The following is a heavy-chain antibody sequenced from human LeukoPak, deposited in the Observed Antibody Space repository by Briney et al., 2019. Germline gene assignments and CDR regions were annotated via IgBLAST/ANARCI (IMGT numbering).Heavy chain of an antibody. V-gene: IGHV3-48*03. D-gene: IGHD1-26*01. CDR1: GFPFKNFE. J-gene: IGHJ4*02. Sequence: GGSLRLSCAASGFPFKNFEMNWVRQAPGKGLEWLSYISSFGGTTYYTDSVKGRFTISRDNAKNSLHLHMTSLRADDTAVYYCARVGSFTSFDSWGQGTLVTVSS. CDR3: ARVGSFTSFDS. CDR2: ISSFGGTT.